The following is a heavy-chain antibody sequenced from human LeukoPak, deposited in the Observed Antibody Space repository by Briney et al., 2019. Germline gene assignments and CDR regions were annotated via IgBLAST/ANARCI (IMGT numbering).Heavy chain of an antibody. CDR2: IYHSGST. J-gene: IGHJ4*02. CDR3: ARATSGPRWVYFDY. CDR1: GGSISSGGYF. V-gene: IGHV4-30-2*01. D-gene: IGHD1-26*01. Sequence: SQTLSLTCAVSGGSISSGGYFWSWIRQPPGKGLEWIGYIYHSGSTYYNPSLKSRVTISVDRSKNQFSLKLSSVTAADTAVYYCARATSGPRWVYFDYWGQGTLVTVS.